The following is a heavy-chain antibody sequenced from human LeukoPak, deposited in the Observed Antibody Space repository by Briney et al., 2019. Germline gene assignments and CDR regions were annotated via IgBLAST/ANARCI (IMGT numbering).Heavy chain of an antibody. CDR3: ARGLRGYSYGQIDY. D-gene: IGHD5-18*01. J-gene: IGHJ4*02. Sequence: PSETLSLTCAVYGGSFSGYYWSWIRQPPGKGLEWIGEINHSGSTNYNPSLKSRVTISVDTSKNQFSLKLSSVTAADTAVYYCARGLRGYSYGQIDYWGQGTLVTVSS. CDR1: GGSFSGYY. CDR2: INHSGST. V-gene: IGHV4-34*01.